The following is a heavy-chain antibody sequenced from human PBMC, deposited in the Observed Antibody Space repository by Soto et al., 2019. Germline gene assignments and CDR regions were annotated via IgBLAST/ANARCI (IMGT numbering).Heavy chain of an antibody. Sequence: QVQLVQSGAEVKKPGASVKVSCKSSGYTFTSYAMHWVRQAPGQRLEWMGWINAGNGNTKYSQKFQGRVTITRDTSASTAYMELSSLRSEDTAVYYCARSLLRAASSSWYNWFDPWGQGTLVTVSS. D-gene: IGHD6-13*01. J-gene: IGHJ5*02. CDR2: INAGNGNT. V-gene: IGHV1-3*01. CDR3: ARSLLRAASSSWYNWFDP. CDR1: GYTFTSYA.